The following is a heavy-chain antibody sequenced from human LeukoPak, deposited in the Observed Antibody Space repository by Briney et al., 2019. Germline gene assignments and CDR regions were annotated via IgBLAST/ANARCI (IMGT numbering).Heavy chain of an antibody. J-gene: IGHJ4*02. Sequence: SGGSLRHSCAAPGFIFNNYEMNWVRQAPGKGLEWVSYISGSGSPMYYADSVKGRFIISRDNAKDSVSLQMNSLRAEDTAVYFCARDRGISAGSDFDYWGQGTRVSVSS. CDR3: ARDRGISAGSDFDY. D-gene: IGHD6-13*01. CDR2: ISGSGSPM. V-gene: IGHV3-48*03. CDR1: GFIFNNYE.